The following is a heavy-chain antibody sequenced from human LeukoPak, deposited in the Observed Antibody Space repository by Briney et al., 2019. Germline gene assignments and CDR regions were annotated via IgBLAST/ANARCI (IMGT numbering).Heavy chain of an antibody. CDR2: IRAELDGGTT. Sequence: GGSLRPSCAASGFVFGDFVITWVRQAPGRGLECVGFIRAELDGGTTEYAASLEGRFTISRDDSKGIAYLQMNSLEIDDTAIYFCTRGFMASWGQGTLVTVSS. CDR1: GFVFGDFV. CDR3: TRGFMAS. J-gene: IGHJ5*02. D-gene: IGHD5-24*01. V-gene: IGHV3-49*04.